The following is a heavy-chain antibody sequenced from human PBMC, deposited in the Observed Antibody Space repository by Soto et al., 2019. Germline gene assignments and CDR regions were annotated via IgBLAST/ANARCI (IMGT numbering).Heavy chain of an antibody. CDR1: GFTFSDSF. Sequence: GGPLRLCCFVSGFTFSDSFMAWVRQAPGKGLEWLSVMSGDGRTRYALSVTGRFTISRDNSKNTLYLQMRSLRAEDAAAYYCVKWHTSNFDSLPFTGFDFWGQGTQVTVSS. D-gene: IGHD3-22*01. J-gene: IGHJ4*02. CDR2: MSGDGRT. V-gene: IGHV3-23*01. CDR3: VKWHTSNFDSLPFTGFDF.